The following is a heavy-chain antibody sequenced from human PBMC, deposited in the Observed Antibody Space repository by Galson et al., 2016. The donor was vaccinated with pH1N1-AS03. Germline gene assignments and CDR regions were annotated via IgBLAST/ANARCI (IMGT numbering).Heavy chain of an antibody. V-gene: IGHV2-70*11. J-gene: IGHJ4*02. Sequence: PALVKPTQTLTLTCTFSGFSLSSSGMCVNWIRQPPGKALEWLARIEWNDDRYYTTALKTRLTISKDTSKNQVVLTMTNTDAVDTATYYCARILTKHCYSSTDCCGQGTLVTVSS. D-gene: IGHD2-21*02. CDR1: GFSLSSSGMC. CDR3: ARILTKHCYSSTDC. CDR2: IEWNDDR.